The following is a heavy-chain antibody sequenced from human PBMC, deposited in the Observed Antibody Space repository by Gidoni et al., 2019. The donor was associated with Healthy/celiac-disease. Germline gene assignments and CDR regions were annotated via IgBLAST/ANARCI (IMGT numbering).Heavy chain of an antibody. Sequence: QVQLQQWGAGLLKPSETLSLTCAVYGGSFSGYYWSWIRQPPGKGLEWIGEINHSGRTNYNPSRKSRVTISVDTSKNQFALKLSSVTAADTDVYYCARTNSSSWRYDDGMDVWGQGTTVTVSS. V-gene: IGHV4-34*01. CDR1: GGSFSGYY. D-gene: IGHD6-13*01. CDR3: ARTNSSSWRYDDGMDV. CDR2: INHSGRT. J-gene: IGHJ6*02.